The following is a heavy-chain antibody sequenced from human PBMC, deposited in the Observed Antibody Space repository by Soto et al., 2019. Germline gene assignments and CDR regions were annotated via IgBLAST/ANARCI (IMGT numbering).Heavy chain of an antibody. CDR1: GFTFSNAW. D-gene: IGHD3-22*01. V-gene: IGHV3-15*01. Sequence: WGSLRLSCAASGFTFSNAWMSWVRQAPGKGLEWVGRIKSKTDGGTTDYAAPVKGRFTISRDDSKNTLYLQMNSLKTEDTAVYYCTTEGGYYDSSGSWDYWGQGTLVTVSS. CDR2: IKSKTDGGTT. J-gene: IGHJ4*02. CDR3: TTEGGYYDSSGSWDY.